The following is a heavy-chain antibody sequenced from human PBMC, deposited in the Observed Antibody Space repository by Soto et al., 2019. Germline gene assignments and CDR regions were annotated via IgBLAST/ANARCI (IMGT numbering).Heavy chain of an antibody. CDR3: ARDLGRNYDFWSGWQTDAFDI. J-gene: IGHJ3*02. D-gene: IGHD3-3*01. Sequence: QVQLVQSGAEVKKPGSSVKVSCKASGGTFSSYAISWVRQAPGQGLEWMGGIIPIFGTANYAQKFQGRVTITADVSTSTAYMELSSLRSEDTAVYYCARDLGRNYDFWSGWQTDAFDIWGQGTMVTVSS. CDR1: GGTFSSYA. CDR2: IIPIFGTA. V-gene: IGHV1-69*01.